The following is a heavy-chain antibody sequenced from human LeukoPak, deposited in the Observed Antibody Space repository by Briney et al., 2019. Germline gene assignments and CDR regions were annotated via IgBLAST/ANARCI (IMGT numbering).Heavy chain of an antibody. Sequence: SETLSRTCTVSGGSISSYYWSWIRQPPGKGLEWIGYIYYSGSTYYNPSLRSRVTISVDTSKNQFSLKLSSVTAADTAVYYCARFTMWIRIVYFDYWGQGTLVTVSS. CDR1: GGSISSYY. CDR2: IYYSGST. CDR3: ARFTMWIRIVYFDY. V-gene: IGHV4-59*01. J-gene: IGHJ4*02. D-gene: IGHD5-18*01.